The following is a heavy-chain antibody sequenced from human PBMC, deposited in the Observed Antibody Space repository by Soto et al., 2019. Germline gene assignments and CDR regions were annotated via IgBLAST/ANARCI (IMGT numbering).Heavy chain of an antibody. V-gene: IGHV3-23*01. Sequence: EVQVLESGGGLVQPGGSLRLSCAASGFTFSNYPMSWVRQAPGKGLEWVSGMSGSGASTYYADSVKGRFTISRDNSKNSLYLQMNSLRGEDTAIYYCAKVGSGWYYFDYWGQGTLVIVSS. CDR3: AKVGSGWYYFDY. CDR1: GFTFSNYP. D-gene: IGHD6-19*01. CDR2: MSGSGAST. J-gene: IGHJ4*02.